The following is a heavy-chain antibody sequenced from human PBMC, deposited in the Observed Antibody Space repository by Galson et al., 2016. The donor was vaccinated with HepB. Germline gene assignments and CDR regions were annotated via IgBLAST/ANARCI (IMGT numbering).Heavy chain of an antibody. J-gene: IGHJ1*01. CDR2: ISGYNGNT. Sequence: SVKVSCKASGYSFTSFAITWVRQAPGQGLEWMGWISGYNGNTNYAQNLQGRVTMTIETSTNTVDMELRSLTSDDTAVYFCARGSKTGSVDWGQGNLVTVSS. D-gene: IGHD5/OR15-5a*01. CDR3: ARGSKTGSVD. V-gene: IGHV1-18*01. CDR1: GYSFTSFA.